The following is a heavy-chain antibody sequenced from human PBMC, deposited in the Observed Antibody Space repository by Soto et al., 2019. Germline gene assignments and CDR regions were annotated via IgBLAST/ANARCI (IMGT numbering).Heavy chain of an antibody. CDR3: ARGVIAVAAARPNWFDP. V-gene: IGHV1-18*01. Sequence: ASVKVSCKASGYTFTSYGISWVRQAPGQGLEWMGWISAYNGNTNYAQKLQGRVTMTTDTSTSTAYMELRSLRSDDTAVYYCARGVIAVAAARPNWFDPWGQGTLVPVSS. CDR2: ISAYNGNT. D-gene: IGHD6-19*01. CDR1: GYTFTSYG. J-gene: IGHJ5*02.